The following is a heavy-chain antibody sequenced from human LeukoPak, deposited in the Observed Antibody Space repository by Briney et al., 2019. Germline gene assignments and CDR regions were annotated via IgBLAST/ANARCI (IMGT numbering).Heavy chain of an antibody. J-gene: IGHJ4*02. CDR2: IYHSGST. CDR3: ARLETSSGSLSYFDY. Sequence: SETLSLTCTVSGGSISSYYWAWIRQPPGKGLEWIGYIYHSGSTNYNPSLKSRVTISVDTSKNQFSLKLSSVTAADTAVYYCARLETSSGSLSYFDYWGQGTLVTVSS. CDR1: GGSISSYY. V-gene: IGHV4-59*08. D-gene: IGHD6-19*01.